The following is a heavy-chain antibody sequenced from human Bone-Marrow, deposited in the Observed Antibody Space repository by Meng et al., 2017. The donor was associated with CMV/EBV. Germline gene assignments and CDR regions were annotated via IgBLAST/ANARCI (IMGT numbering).Heavy chain of an antibody. CDR3: ARDIIFIVGATTGMDV. D-gene: IGHD1-26*01. Sequence: SETLSLTCTVSGGSISGTRYYWAWIRQSPGKGLEWIGTIYVSGTTYYNPSLKSRVTISLDTSKNQFSLKLSSVTAADTAVYYCARDIIFIVGATTGMDVWGQGTTVTVSS. CDR2: IYVSGTT. CDR1: GGSISGTRYY. V-gene: IGHV4-39*07. J-gene: IGHJ6*02.